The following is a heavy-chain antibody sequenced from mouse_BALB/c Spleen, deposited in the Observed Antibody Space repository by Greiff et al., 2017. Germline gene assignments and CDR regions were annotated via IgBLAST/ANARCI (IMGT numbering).Heavy chain of an antibody. Sequence: EVQVVESGGGLVQPGGSRKLSCAASGFTFSSFGMHWVRQAPEKGLEWVAYISSGSSTIYYADTVKGRFTISRDNPKNTLFLQMTSLRSEDTAMYYCAEYGNPLYAMDYWGQGTSVTVSS. CDR1: GFTFSSFG. CDR2: ISSGSSTI. J-gene: IGHJ4*01. CDR3: AEYGNPLYAMDY. V-gene: IGHV5-17*02. D-gene: IGHD2-10*02.